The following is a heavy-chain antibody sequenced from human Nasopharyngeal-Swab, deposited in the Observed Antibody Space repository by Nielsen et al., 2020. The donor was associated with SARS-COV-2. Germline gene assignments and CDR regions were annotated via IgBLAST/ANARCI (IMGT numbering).Heavy chain of an antibody. CDR1: GYSFTTYW. CDR2: IYPGDSDT. Sequence: GESLKISCKGSGYSFTTYWIGWVRQMPGKGLEWMGIIYPGDSDTRYSPSFQGQVTISADKSISTAYLRLSGLKASDTAMYYCARRSANIPGWCFDYWGQGTLVTVSS. D-gene: IGHD6-19*01. CDR3: ARRSANIPGWCFDY. J-gene: IGHJ4*02. V-gene: IGHV5-51*01.